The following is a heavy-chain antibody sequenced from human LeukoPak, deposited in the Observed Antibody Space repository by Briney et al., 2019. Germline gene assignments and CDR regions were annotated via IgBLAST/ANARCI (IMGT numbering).Heavy chain of an antibody. V-gene: IGHV3-23*01. D-gene: IGHD5-12*01. Sequence: GGSLRLSCATSGFTLSSYAMSWARQAPGKGLEWVSAISGSGGSTYYADSVKGRFTISRDNSKNTLYLQMNSLRAEGTAVYYCAKGGSWLSDAFDIWGQGTMVTVSS. CDR1: GFTLSSYA. J-gene: IGHJ3*02. CDR3: AKGGSWLSDAFDI. CDR2: ISGSGGST.